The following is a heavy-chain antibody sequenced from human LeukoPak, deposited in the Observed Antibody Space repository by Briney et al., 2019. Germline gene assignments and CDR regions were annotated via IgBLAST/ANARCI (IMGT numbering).Heavy chain of an antibody. Sequence: GASVNVSCKASGYTFTSYDINWVRQATGQGLEWMGWINPNSGGTNYAQKFQGRVTMTRDTSISTAYMELSRLRSDDTAVYYCARGGYPRSLYYYYGMDVWGQGTTVTVSS. CDR3: ARGGYPRSLYYYYGMDV. D-gene: IGHD5-12*01. J-gene: IGHJ6*02. CDR1: GYTFTSYD. CDR2: INPNSGGT. V-gene: IGHV1-2*02.